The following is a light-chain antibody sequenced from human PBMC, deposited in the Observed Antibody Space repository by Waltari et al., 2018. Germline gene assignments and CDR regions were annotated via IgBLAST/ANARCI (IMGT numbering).Light chain of an antibody. CDR2: RNT. CDR3: QSADDTGCRVL. Sequence: SSGLTQPPAVSVSPGQTAIITCSGDELADKYIYWFQQKSGLAPVVLITRNTGRPPEIPERFSASDSGTTGTLVISGVQAEDGADYYCQSADDTGCRVLFGGGTKLTVL. V-gene: IGLV3-25*03. J-gene: IGLJ2*01. CDR1: ELADKY.